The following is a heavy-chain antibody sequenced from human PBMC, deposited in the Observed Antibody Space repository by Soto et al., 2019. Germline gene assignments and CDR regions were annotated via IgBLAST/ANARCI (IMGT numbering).Heavy chain of an antibody. V-gene: IGHV1-69*02. CDR3: ARQCPDDDGSGSYGY. CDR1: GGTFSSYT. Sequence: QVQLVQSGAEVKKPGSSVKVSCKASGGTFSSYTISWVRQAPGQGLEWMGRIIPILGIANYAQKFQGRVTSNADKPTSTADMELSSLRSDDTAVDYCARQCPDDDGSGSYGYWGQGTLVAVSS. CDR2: IIPILGIA. J-gene: IGHJ4*02. D-gene: IGHD3-10*01.